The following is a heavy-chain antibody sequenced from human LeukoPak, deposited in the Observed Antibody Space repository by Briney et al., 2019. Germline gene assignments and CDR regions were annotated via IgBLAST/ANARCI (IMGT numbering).Heavy chain of an antibody. D-gene: IGHD1-26*01. CDR2: IIPIFGTA. CDR3: ASLSGSYTQDY. Sequence: GSSVKVSCKASGGTFSSYAISWVRQAPGQGLEWTGGIIPIFGTANYAQKFQGRVTITTDESTSTAYMELRSLRSDDTAVYYCASLSGSYTQDYWGQGTLVTVSS. V-gene: IGHV1-69*05. J-gene: IGHJ4*02. CDR1: GGTFSSYA.